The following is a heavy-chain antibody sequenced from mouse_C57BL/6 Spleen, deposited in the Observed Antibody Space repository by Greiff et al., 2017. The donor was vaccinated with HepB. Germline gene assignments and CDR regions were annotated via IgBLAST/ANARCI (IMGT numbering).Heavy chain of an antibody. CDR1: GYSITSGYY. J-gene: IGHJ3*01. D-gene: IGHD2-4*01. CDR3: ARGDGSYYDSAGFAY. CDR2: ISYDGSN. Sequence: ESGPGLVKPSQSLSLTCSVPGYSITSGYYWNWIRQFPGNKLEWMGYISYDGSNNYNPSLKNRISITPDTSKNQLFRKLKSVTTEDTATYYGARGDGSYYDSAGFAYWGQGTLVTVSA. V-gene: IGHV3-6*01.